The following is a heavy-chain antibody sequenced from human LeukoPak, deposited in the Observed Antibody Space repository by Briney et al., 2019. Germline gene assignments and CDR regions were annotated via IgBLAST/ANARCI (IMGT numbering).Heavy chain of an antibody. CDR1: GFTFSSYE. J-gene: IGHJ4*02. D-gene: IGHD3-22*01. CDR2: ISSSGSTI. CDR3: ASYTYYYDSSGYYYVPY. Sequence: GGSLRLSCAASGFTFSSYEMTWVRQAPGKGLEWLSYISSSGSTIYYADSVQGPFTISRDNAKHSLYLPMNSLRAQATAVYYCASYTYYYDSSGYYYVPYWGQGTLVTVSS. V-gene: IGHV3-48*03.